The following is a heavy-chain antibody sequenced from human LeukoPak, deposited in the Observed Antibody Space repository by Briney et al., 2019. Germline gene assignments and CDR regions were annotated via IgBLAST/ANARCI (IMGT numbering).Heavy chain of an antibody. V-gene: IGHV4-59*01. J-gene: IGHJ6*03. CDR1: GGSISSYY. Sequence: SETLSLTCTVSGGSISSYYWSWIRQPPGKGLEWIGYIYYSGSTNYNPSLKSRVTISVDTSKNQFSLKLSSVTAADTAVYYGASIAARPGYYYYYMDFWGKGTTVTVS. D-gene: IGHD6-6*01. CDR2: IYYSGST. CDR3: ASIAARPGYYYYYMDF.